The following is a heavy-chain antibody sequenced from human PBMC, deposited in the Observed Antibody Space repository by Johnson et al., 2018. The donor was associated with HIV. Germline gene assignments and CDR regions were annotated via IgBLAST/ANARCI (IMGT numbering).Heavy chain of an antibody. V-gene: IGHV3-30*03. CDR2: ISYDELDK. Sequence: QEQLVESGGGVVQPGRSLRLSCAASGFTFSSYAMHWVRRAPGQGLEWVAVISYDELDKYYSDSVRGRFIISRDNSKNTLYLQMNSLRVEDTALYFCARVAVSTAAGGVPLDIWGPGTMVTVSA. CDR3: ARVAVSTAAGGVPLDI. D-gene: IGHD2-2*01. J-gene: IGHJ3*02. CDR1: GFTFSSYA.